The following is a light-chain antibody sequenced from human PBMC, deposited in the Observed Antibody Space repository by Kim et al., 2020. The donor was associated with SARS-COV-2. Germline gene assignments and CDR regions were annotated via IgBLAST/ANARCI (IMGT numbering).Light chain of an antibody. Sequence: SSELTQDPAVSVALGQTVRITCQGVSLRSYYASWYQQKPGQAPVLVIYGKNTRPSGIPDHFSGSSSGNTASLTITGAQADDEAVYYCSSRDSSGSRVVFGGGTQLTVL. V-gene: IGLV3-19*01. CDR1: SLRSYY. CDR2: GKN. J-gene: IGLJ2*01. CDR3: SSRDSSGSRVV.